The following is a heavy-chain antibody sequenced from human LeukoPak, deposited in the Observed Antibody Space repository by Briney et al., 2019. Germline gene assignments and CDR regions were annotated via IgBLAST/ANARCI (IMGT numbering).Heavy chain of an antibody. Sequence: GGSLRLSCAASGFTFSSYAMSWVRQAPGKGLEWVSAISGSGGSTYYADSVKGRFTISRDNSKNTLYLQMNSLRAEDTAVYYCASLGGDYTRYYYYYDMGVWGQGTTVTVSS. CDR1: GFTFSSYA. V-gene: IGHV3-23*01. CDR2: ISGSGGST. J-gene: IGHJ6*02. CDR3: ASLGGDYTRYYYYYDMGV. D-gene: IGHD4-17*01.